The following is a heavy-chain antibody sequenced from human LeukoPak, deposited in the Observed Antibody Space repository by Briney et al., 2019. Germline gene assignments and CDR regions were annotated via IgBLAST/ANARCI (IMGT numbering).Heavy chain of an antibody. CDR3: ARPETYYDILTGYYLPGIDY. CDR2: ISYDGSNK. V-gene: IGHV3-30*04. D-gene: IGHD3-9*01. J-gene: IGHJ4*02. CDR1: GFTFSSYA. Sequence: GGSLRLSCAASGFTFSSYAVHWVRQAPGKGLERVAVISYDGSNKYYADSVKGRFTISRDNSKNTLYLQMNSLRAEDTAVYYCARPETYYDILTGYYLPGIDYWGQGTLVTVSS.